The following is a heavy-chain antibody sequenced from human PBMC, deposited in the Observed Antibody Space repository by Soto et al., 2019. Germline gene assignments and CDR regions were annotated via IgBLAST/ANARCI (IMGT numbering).Heavy chain of an antibody. D-gene: IGHD6-19*01. V-gene: IGHV3-30-3*01. Sequence: QVQLVESGGGVIQPGRSLRLSCAASGFTFSSYAMHWVRQAPGKGLEWVAVISYDGSNKYHADSVKGRFTISRDNSKNTLYLQMNSLRAEDTAVYYCAREGGIAVAGAFDYWGQGTLVTVSS. CDR3: AREGGIAVAGAFDY. CDR1: GFTFSSYA. J-gene: IGHJ4*02. CDR2: ISYDGSNK.